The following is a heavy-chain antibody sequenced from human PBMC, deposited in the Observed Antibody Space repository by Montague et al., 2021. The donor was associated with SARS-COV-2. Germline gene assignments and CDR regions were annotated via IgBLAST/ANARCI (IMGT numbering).Heavy chain of an antibody. CDR3: ARYSSVDRGGFDY. Sequence: IYSVGNSYNNASLKSRLTISIDRSKNQFSLNLYSVTAADTAVYYCARYSSVDRGGFDYWGRGTLVTVSS. J-gene: IGHJ4*02. CDR2: IYSVGNS. V-gene: IGHV4-30-4*01. D-gene: IGHD3-10*01.